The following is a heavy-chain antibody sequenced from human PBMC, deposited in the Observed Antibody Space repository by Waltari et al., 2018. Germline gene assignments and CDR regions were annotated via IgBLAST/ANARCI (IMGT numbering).Heavy chain of an antibody. D-gene: IGHD2-21*01. Sequence: LRPQESGPGLVKPSDTLSSTCTLSGGSISSSDCYWGWIRQPPGKGLESVGSVFYTGITSNNPSLKSRVTISVDTSKNQFSLRLSSGAAADTAVYYWARLTILGTEWGQGTLVTVSS. CDR3: ARLTILGTE. V-gene: IGHV4-39*01. CDR2: VFYTGIT. CDR1: GGSISSSDCY. J-gene: IGHJ4*02.